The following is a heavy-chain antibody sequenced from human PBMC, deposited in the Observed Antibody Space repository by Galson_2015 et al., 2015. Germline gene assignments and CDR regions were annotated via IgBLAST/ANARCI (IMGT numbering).Heavy chain of an antibody. CDR3: AKHSSTPWYYFDY. D-gene: IGHD1-26*01. V-gene: IGHV3-23*01. Sequence: SLRLSCAVSGFSFGDNAMCWFRQAPGKGLEWVSVISGSGGSTYYADSVKGRFTISRDNSMNTLYLQMNSLRAEDTAVYYCAKHSSTPWYYFDYWGLGTLVTVSS. CDR2: ISGSGGST. CDR1: GFSFGDNA. J-gene: IGHJ4*02.